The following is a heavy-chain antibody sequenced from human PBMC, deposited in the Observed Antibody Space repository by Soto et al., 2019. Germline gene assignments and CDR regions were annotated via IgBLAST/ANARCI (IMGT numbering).Heavy chain of an antibody. V-gene: IGHV3-30-3*01. Sequence: XVSLRLSCAASGFTFGSYAMHWVRQAPGEGLEWLAVISYDGSNKYYADSVKGRFTISRDNSKNTLYLQRNSLGAEDTAVYYCARSMGPYPYSSGWPYYYYGLDVWGHGTTVTVSS. J-gene: IGHJ6*02. CDR2: ISYDGSNK. CDR1: GFTFGSYA. D-gene: IGHD6-19*01. CDR3: ARSMGPYPYSSGWPYYYYGLDV.